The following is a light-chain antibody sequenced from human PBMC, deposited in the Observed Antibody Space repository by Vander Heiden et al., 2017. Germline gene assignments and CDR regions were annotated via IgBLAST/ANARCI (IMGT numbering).Light chain of an antibody. CDR3: QQYKDWPPLT. CDR2: GAS. Sequence: EIVMTQSPATLSVSPGERATLSCRASQSLTSNLAWYQQKPGQAPRLLIYGASTRATGIPARFSGSGSGTDFTLTISSLQSEDFAVYYCQQYKDWPPLTFGGGTKVEIK. V-gene: IGKV3-15*01. J-gene: IGKJ4*01. CDR1: QSLTSN.